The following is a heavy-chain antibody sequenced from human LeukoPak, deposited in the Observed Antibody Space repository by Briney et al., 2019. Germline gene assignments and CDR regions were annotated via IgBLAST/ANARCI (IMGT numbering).Heavy chain of an antibody. V-gene: IGHV1-18*01. CDR2: ISAYNGNT. CDR3: ARDDDGSGSYYGTHFEY. CDR1: AYTFTSYG. D-gene: IGHD3-10*01. Sequence: ASVKVSCKASAYTFTSYGFNWVRQAPGQGLEWMGWISAYNGNTNYAQKFQGRVTMTTDILTSTAYMELRSLRSDDTAVYYCARDDDGSGSYYGTHFEYWGQGTLVTVSS. J-gene: IGHJ4*02.